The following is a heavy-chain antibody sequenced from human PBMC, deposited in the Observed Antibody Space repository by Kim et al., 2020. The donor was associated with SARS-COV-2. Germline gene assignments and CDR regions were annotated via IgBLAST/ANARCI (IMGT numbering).Heavy chain of an antibody. J-gene: IGHJ6*02. Sequence: GGSLRLSCAASGFTFSSYAMSWVRQAPGKGLEWVSAISGSGGSTYYADSVKGRFTISRDNSKNTLYLQMNSLRAEDTAVYYCAKLPLKLYYGSGSSIVGGLDVWGQGTTVTVSS. CDR1: GFTFSSYA. CDR2: ISGSGGST. D-gene: IGHD3-10*01. V-gene: IGHV3-23*01. CDR3: AKLPLKLYYGSGSSIVGGLDV.